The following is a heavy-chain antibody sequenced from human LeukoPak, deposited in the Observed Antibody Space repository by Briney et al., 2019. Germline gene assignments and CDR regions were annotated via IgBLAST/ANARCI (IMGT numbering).Heavy chain of an antibody. CDR3: AKEVYRSGWYGGRFDY. CDR1: GFTFSSYA. D-gene: IGHD6-19*01. Sequence: GGSLRLSCAASGFTFSSYAMHWVRQAPGKGLEYVSAISSNGGSTYYANSVKGRFTISRDNSKNTLYLQMGSLRVEDTAVYYCAKEVYRSGWYGGRFDYWGQGTLVTVSS. V-gene: IGHV3-64*01. CDR2: ISSNGGST. J-gene: IGHJ4*02.